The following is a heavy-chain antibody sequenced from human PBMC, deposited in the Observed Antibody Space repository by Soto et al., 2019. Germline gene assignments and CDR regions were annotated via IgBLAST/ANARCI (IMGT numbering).Heavy chain of an antibody. D-gene: IGHD4-17*01. V-gene: IGHV3-33*01. CDR1: GFTFSSYG. J-gene: IGHJ6*02. CDR3: AREGSDVYGDYGNYYYYYGMGV. CDR2: IWYDGSNK. Sequence: GGSLRLSCAASGFTFSSYGMHWVRQAPGKGLEWVAVIWYDGSNKNYADSVKGRFTISRDNSRNTLYLQMNSLRAEDTAGYYCAREGSDVYGDYGNYYYYYGMGVWGQGTTVTVSS.